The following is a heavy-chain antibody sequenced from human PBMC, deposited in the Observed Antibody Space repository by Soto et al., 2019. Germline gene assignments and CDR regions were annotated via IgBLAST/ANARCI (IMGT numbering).Heavy chain of an antibody. J-gene: IGHJ4*02. Sequence: PSETLSLTCTVSGGSISSYYWSWIRQPPGKGLEWIGYIYYSGSTNYNPSLKSRVTISVDTSKNQFSLKLNSMTAAGTAVYYCARHNYGSGSTYFDYWGQGTLVTVSS. D-gene: IGHD3-10*01. V-gene: IGHV4-59*08. CDR2: IYYSGST. CDR3: ARHNYGSGSTYFDY. CDR1: GGSISSYY.